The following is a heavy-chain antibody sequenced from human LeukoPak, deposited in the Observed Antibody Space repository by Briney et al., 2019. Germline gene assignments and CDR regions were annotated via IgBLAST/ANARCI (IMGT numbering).Heavy chain of an antibody. CDR3: AKRYCSGGSCYSFDY. D-gene: IGHD2-15*01. Sequence: GGSLRLSCAASGFTFISYALSWVRQAPGKGLEWVSTITASGDTTYYADSVKGRFTISRDNSKNTLNLQMNSLRAEDTAVYYCAKRYCSGGSCYSFDYWGQGTLVTVSS. CDR1: GFTFISYA. V-gene: IGHV3-23*01. CDR2: ITASGDTT. J-gene: IGHJ4*02.